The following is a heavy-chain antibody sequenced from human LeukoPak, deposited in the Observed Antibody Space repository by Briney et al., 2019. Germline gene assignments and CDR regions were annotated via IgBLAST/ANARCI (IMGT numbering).Heavy chain of an antibody. Sequence: GGSLRLSCAASGFTFSSYSMNWVRQAPGKGLEWVSYISSSSSTICYADSVKGRFTISRDNAKNSLYLQMNSLRAEDTAVYYCARDYAYCGGDCYSYPYFDYWGQGTLVTVSS. CDR1: GFTFSSYS. V-gene: IGHV3-48*01. CDR2: ISSSSSTI. D-gene: IGHD2-21*01. J-gene: IGHJ4*02. CDR3: ARDYAYCGGDCYSYPYFDY.